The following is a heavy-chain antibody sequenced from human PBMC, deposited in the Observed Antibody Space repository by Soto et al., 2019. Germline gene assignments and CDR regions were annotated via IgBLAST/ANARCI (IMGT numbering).Heavy chain of an antibody. Sequence: SVKVSCKASGGTFSSYAISWVRQAPGQGLEWMGGIIPIFGTANYAQKFQGRVTITADESTSTAYMELSSLRSEDTAVYYCARLYPDTVTTGWWDYYGMDVWGQGTTVTVSS. J-gene: IGHJ6*02. D-gene: IGHD4-4*01. CDR2: IIPIFGTA. CDR3: ARLYPDTVTTGWWDYYGMDV. CDR1: GGTFSSYA. V-gene: IGHV1-69*13.